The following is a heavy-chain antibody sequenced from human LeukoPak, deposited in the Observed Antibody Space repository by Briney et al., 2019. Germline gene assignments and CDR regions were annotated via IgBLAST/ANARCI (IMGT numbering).Heavy chain of an antibody. CDR2: ISYDGSNK. V-gene: IGHV3-30*18. Sequence: GRCLRLSCAASGFTFSSYGMHWVRQAPGKGLEWVAVISYDGSNKYYADSVKGRFTISRDNSKNTLYLQMNSLRAEDTAVYYCAKDEDIVVVVAASPFDYWGQGTLVTVSS. CDR1: GFTFSSYG. CDR3: AKDEDIVVVVAASPFDY. J-gene: IGHJ4*02. D-gene: IGHD2-15*01.